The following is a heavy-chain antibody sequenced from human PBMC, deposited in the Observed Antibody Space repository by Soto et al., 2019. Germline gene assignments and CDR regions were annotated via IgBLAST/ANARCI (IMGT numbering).Heavy chain of an antibody. CDR1: GGTLSSYA. D-gene: IGHD3-22*01. Sequence: SVKVSCKASGGTLSSYAISWVRQAPGQGLEWMGGIIPIFGTANYAQKFQGRVTITADESTSTAYMELSSLRSEDTAVYYCARVKYYYDSSGPDAFDIWGQGTMVTVSS. CDR2: IIPIFGTA. J-gene: IGHJ3*02. V-gene: IGHV1-69*13. CDR3: ARVKYYYDSSGPDAFDI.